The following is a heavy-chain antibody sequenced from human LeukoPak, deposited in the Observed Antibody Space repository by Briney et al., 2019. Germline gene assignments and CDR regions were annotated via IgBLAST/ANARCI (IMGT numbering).Heavy chain of an antibody. CDR2: INHSGST. Sequence: SETLSLTCAVYGGSFSGYYWSWIRQPPGKGLEWIGEINHSGSTYYNPSLKSRVTISVDTSKNHFSLKLSSVTAADTAVYYCARDRSWFDPWGQGTLVTVSS. V-gene: IGHV4-34*01. J-gene: IGHJ5*02. CDR3: ARDRSWFDP. CDR1: GGSFSGYY.